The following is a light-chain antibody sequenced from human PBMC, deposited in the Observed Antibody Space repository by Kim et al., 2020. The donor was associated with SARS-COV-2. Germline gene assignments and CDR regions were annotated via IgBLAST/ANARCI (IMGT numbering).Light chain of an antibody. V-gene: IGKV1-5*03. Sequence: DIRLTQSPSTLSAYVGDRVTVTCRASRSVSDDLAWYQQKPGRAPKVLIYKASNLESGVPSRFSSSGSGSEFTLTISSLQPADFATYYCQQHHAYPWTFGQGTKVDIK. J-gene: IGKJ1*01. CDR1: RSVSDD. CDR3: QQHHAYPWT. CDR2: KAS.